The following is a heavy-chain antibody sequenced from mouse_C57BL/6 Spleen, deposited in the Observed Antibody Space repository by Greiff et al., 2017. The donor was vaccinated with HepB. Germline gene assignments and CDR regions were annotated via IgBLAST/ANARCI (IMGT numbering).Heavy chain of an antibody. CDR1: GFSLTSYG. J-gene: IGHJ4*01. D-gene: IGHD1-1*01. V-gene: IGHV2-6-1*01. Sequence: VKVEESGPGLVAPSQSLSITCTVSGFSLTSYGVHWVRQPPGKGLEWLVVIWSDGSTTYNSALNSRLSISKDNSKSQVFLKMNSLQTDDTAMYYCARHERSNYAMDYWGQGTSVTVSS. CDR3: ARHERSNYAMDY. CDR2: IWSDGST.